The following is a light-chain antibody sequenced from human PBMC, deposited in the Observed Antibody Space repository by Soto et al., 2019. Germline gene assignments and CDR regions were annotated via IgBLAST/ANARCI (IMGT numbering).Light chain of an antibody. Sequence: DIVMTQSPLSLPVTLGQPASISCTSSQSLVFTDGNTYLNWFQQRPGQPPRRLIYEVSNRFSGVPDRFSGSGSGTDFTLKISRVEAEDVGVYYCMQSIQLPLTFGGGTKVDIK. J-gene: IGKJ4*01. CDR3: MQSIQLPLT. CDR2: EVS. CDR1: QSLVFTDGNTY. V-gene: IGKV2D-29*01.